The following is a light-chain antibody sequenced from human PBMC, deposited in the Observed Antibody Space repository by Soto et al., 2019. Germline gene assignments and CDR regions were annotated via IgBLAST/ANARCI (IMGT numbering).Light chain of an antibody. CDR3: QQSYSTPPT. J-gene: IGKJ2*01. Sequence: DIQMTQSPSSLSASVGDRVTITCRASQSISSYLNWYQLKPGKAPNLLIYAASSLQGGVPSRFSGSGSGTDFTLTISSLQPEDFATYYWQQSYSTPPTFGQGTNLEIK. V-gene: IGKV1-39*01. CDR2: AAS. CDR1: QSISSY.